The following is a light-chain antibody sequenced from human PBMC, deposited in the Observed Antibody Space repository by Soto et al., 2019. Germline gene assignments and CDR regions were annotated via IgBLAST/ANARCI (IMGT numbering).Light chain of an antibody. Sequence: QLVLTQPPSASASLGASVTLTCTLSSGYSNYKVDWYQQRPGKGPRFVMRVGTGGIVGSKGEGIPDRFSVLGSGLNRYLTIKNIQEEDESDYHCGADHGSGSNFVKVFGGGTKLTVL. CDR1: SGYSNYK. J-gene: IGLJ2*01. CDR2: VGTGGIVG. V-gene: IGLV9-49*01. CDR3: GADHGSGSNFVKV.